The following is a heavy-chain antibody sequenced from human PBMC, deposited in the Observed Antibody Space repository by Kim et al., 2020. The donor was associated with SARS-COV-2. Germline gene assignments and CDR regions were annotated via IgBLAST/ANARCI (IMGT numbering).Heavy chain of an antibody. D-gene: IGHD6-19*01. J-gene: IGHJ3*02. CDR2: IDSGGST. CDR1: GFTVSSNY. V-gene: IGHV3-53*04. CDR3: ARDLQERAGIDI. Sequence: GGSLRLSCADSGFTVSSNYMSWVRQAPGKGLEWVSVIDSGGSTYYADSVKGRFTISRHNSKNTLYLQMDSLRAEDTAVYYCARDLQERAGIDIWGQGTLVTVSS.